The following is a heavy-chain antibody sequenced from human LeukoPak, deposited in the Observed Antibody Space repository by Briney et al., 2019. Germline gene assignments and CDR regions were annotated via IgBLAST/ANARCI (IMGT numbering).Heavy chain of an antibody. CDR2: ISSNGSST. V-gene: IGHV3-64*01. J-gene: IGHJ4*02. D-gene: IGHD6-19*01. Sequence: GGTLRLSCAASGFTFSSYGMSWVRQAPGKGLEYVSAISSNGSSTYYANSVKGRFTISRDNSKNTLYLQMGSLRAEDMAVYYCATNPTSSGDDYWGQGTLVTVSS. CDR3: ATNPTSSGDDY. CDR1: GFTFSSYG.